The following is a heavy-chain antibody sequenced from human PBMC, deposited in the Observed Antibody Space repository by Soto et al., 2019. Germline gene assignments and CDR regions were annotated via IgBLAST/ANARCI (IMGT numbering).Heavy chain of an antibody. CDR1: GDSISSSGHY. J-gene: IGHJ4*02. V-gene: IGHV4-31*03. D-gene: IGHD2-8*01. CDR3: ARASTYAGMYAEVLDY. CDR2: ISYSGNP. Sequence: QVQLQESGPGLVKPSQTLSFTCTVSGDSISSSGHYWSWVRQHPGKVLEWIGDISYSGNPNFNPSLKSRLTISGATSKYHVSLKLSSVTAADTAVYYCARASTYAGMYAEVLDYWGQGSLVTVSS.